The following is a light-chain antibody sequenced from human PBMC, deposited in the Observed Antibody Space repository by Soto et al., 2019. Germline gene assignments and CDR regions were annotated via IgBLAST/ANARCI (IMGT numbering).Light chain of an antibody. J-gene: IGKJ1*01. V-gene: IGKV3-15*01. CDR2: GAS. CDR1: QSISSY. Sequence: EIVMTQSPATLSVSPGEGATLSCRASQSISSYLAWYQQKPGQAPRLLIYGASTRATDIPARFSGGGSGTEFTLTINSLQSEDVAVYYCHQVNDWPRGTFGQGTKVDIK. CDR3: HQVNDWPRGT.